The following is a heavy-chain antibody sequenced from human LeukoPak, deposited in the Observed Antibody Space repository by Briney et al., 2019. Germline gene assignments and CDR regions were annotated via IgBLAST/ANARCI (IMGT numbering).Heavy chain of an antibody. CDR2: IFYSGRT. J-gene: IGHJ6*03. CDR1: GAIINTGGYY. Sequence: SETLSLTCTVSGAIINTGGYYWSWIRQDPGGGLEWIGYIFYSGRTYYNPSFQSRVTISEDTSTNQFSLKFSSVTAADTAVYYCARVPAANYYYYYMDVWGRGATVTVSS. CDR3: ARVPAANYYYYYMDV. D-gene: IGHD2-2*01. V-gene: IGHV4-31*03.